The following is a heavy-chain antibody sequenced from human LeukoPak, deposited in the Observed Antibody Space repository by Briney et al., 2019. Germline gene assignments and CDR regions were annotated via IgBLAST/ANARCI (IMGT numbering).Heavy chain of an antibody. V-gene: IGHV1-69*13. CDR3: ARGYYDILTGYRPPLWFDP. D-gene: IGHD3-9*01. CDR2: IIPIFGTA. Sequence: ASVKVSCKASGGTFSSYAISWVRQAPGQGLEWMGGIIPIFGTANYAQKFQGRVTITADESTSTAYMELSNLRSEDTAVYYCARGYYDILTGYRPPLWFDPWGQGTLVTVSS. CDR1: GGTFSSYA. J-gene: IGHJ5*02.